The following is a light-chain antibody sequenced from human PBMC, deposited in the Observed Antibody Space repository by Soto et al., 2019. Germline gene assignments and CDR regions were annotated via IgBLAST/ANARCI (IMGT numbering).Light chain of an antibody. Sequence: DIQMTQPPSTLSASVGDSVTITCRASQGISIWLAWYQQKXGKAPKLLIYAASSLQSGVPSRFSGSGAGTDFTRTISSLQPEDFATYYCQQANSSTLTFGQGTRLEIK. CDR1: QGISIW. CDR3: QQANSSTLT. V-gene: IGKV1-12*01. J-gene: IGKJ5*01. CDR2: AAS.